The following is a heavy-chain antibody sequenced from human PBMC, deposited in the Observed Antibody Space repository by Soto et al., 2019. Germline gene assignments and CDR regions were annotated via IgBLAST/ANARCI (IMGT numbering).Heavy chain of an antibody. Sequence: QVQLVESGGGVVQPGTSLRVSCVGSGFTFRSYVIHWVRQAPGKGLEWVALTSYDGSDKYYGDSVRGRFTLSRDNSRNKVDLQMDSLRLEDTAFYYCARWGTTGGLDVWGQGTLVSVSS. CDR3: ARWGTTGGLDV. D-gene: IGHD3-16*01. CDR1: GFTFRSYV. J-gene: IGHJ1*01. V-gene: IGHV3-30*19. CDR2: TSYDGSDK.